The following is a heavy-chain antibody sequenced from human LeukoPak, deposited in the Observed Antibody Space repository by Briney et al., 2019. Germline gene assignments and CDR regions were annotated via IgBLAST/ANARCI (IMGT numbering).Heavy chain of an antibody. CDR3: AREGVYGSGAESLYGMDV. J-gene: IGHJ6*02. CDR2: IGTAGDT. CDR1: GFTFSSYD. V-gene: IGHV3-13*01. Sequence: PGGSLRLSCAASGFTFSSYDMHWVRQATGKGLEWVSAIGTAGDTYYPGSVKGRFTISRENAKNSLYLQMNSLRAGDTVVYYCAREGVYGSGAESLYGMDVWGQGTTVTVSS. D-gene: IGHD3-10*01.